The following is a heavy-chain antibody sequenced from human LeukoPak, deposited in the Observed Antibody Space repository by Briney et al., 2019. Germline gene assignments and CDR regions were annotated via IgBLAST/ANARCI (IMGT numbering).Heavy chain of an antibody. CDR2: MNPNSGNT. D-gene: IGHD5-24*01. Sequence: ASVKVSCKASGYTFTSYDINWVRPATGQGLEWMGWMNPNSGNTGYAQKFQGRVTMTRNTSISTAYMELSSLRSEDTAVYYCARGKGRDGYNLRWFDPWGQGTLVTVSS. J-gene: IGHJ5*02. CDR1: GYTFTSYD. CDR3: ARGKGRDGYNLRWFDP. V-gene: IGHV1-8*01.